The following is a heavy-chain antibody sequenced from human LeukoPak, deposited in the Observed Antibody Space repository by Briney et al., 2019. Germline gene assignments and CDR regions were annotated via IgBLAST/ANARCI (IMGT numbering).Heavy chain of an antibody. J-gene: IGHJ4*02. Sequence: GGSLRLSCAASGFTFSSYAMHWVRQAPGKGLEWVAVISYDGSNKYYADSVKGRFTISRDNSKNTQYLQMNSLRAEGTAVYYCARDRIAAAGFFDYWGQGTLVTVSS. V-gene: IGHV3-30-3*01. CDR3: ARDRIAAAGFFDY. CDR1: GFTFSSYA. D-gene: IGHD6-13*01. CDR2: ISYDGSNK.